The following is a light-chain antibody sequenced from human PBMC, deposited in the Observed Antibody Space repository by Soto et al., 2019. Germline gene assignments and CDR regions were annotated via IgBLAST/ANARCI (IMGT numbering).Light chain of an antibody. CDR3: QQTYNTPRT. V-gene: IGKV1-39*01. J-gene: IGKJ2*01. Sequence: DIQMTQSPSSLSASVGDRVTITCRASQDIGLFLNWYQQKPGKAPKCLIYAASSLQSRVPSRFSGSGSGTDFNFTINSLQPDDFATYYCQQTYNTPRTFGQGTKVDI. CDR1: QDIGLF. CDR2: AAS.